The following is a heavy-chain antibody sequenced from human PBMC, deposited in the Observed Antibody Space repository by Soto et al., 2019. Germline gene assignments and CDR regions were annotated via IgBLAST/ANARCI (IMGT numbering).Heavy chain of an antibody. V-gene: IGHV4-39*01. CDR1: GGSISSSSYY. J-gene: IGHJ4*02. Sequence: LSLTCTVSGGSISSSSYYWGWIRQPPGKGLEWIGSIYYSGSTYYNPSLKSRVTISVDTSKNQFSLKLSSVTAADTAVCYCARQGRNVVPLRTYYFDYWGQGTLVTVSS. D-gene: IGHD2-2*01. CDR3: ARQGRNVVPLRTYYFDY. CDR2: IYYSGST.